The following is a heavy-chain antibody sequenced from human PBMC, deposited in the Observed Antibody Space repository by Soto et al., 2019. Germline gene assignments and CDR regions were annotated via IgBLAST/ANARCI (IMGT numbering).Heavy chain of an antibody. CDR1: GFIFSTYG. Sequence: QVQLVESGGGVVQPGRSLRLSCAASGFIFSTYGMHWVRQAPNKGLEWVAVIWSDESNKFYADSVKGRFTISRDNSKNPLYLQMSSLIAEDTAVYYCARAGASYYYGMDVWGQGTTVTVSS. CDR3: ARAGASYYYGMDV. CDR2: IWSDESNK. V-gene: IGHV3-33*01. D-gene: IGHD1-26*01. J-gene: IGHJ6*02.